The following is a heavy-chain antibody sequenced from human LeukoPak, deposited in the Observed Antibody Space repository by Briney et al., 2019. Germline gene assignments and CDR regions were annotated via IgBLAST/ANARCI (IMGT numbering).Heavy chain of an antibody. CDR1: GFNFSNYA. J-gene: IGHJ4*02. CDR2: ISGSGGST. V-gene: IGHV3-23*01. Sequence: GGSLRLSCAASGFNFSNYAMSWVRQAPGKGLEWVSVISGSGGSTYYADSVKGRSTISRGNSKNTLYLQMNSLRAEDTAVYYCAKDGTFSGGSGWYDYWGQGTLVTVSS. D-gene: IGHD6-13*01. CDR3: AKDGTFSGGSGWYDY.